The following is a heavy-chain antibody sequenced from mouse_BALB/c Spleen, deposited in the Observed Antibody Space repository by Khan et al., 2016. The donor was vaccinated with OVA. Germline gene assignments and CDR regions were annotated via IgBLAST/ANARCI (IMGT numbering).Heavy chain of an antibody. J-gene: IGHJ3*01. V-gene: IGHV1-4*01. CDR1: GYTFTSYT. CDR2: INPSSGYT. D-gene: IGHD2-10*01. CDR3: AREWACYGSDGCLAY. Sequence: QVQLKESGAELARPGASVKMSCNASGYTFTSYTMHWVKQRPGQGLEWLGYINPSSGYTNYNKKFKDKATLTADTSSSTAYMQLSSLTSEDSAVYYCAREWACYGSDGCLAYWGQGTLVTVSA.